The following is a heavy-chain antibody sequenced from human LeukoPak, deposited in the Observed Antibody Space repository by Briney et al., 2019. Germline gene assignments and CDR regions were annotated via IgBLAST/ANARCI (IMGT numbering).Heavy chain of an antibody. J-gene: IGHJ4*02. CDR2: LSSSGSTI. D-gene: IGHD2-15*01. CDR1: GFTFSSYE. V-gene: IGHV3-48*03. Sequence: PGGSLRLSCAASGFTFSSYEMNWVRQAPGKGLEWVSYLSSSGSTIYYADSVKGRFTISRDSAKNSLYLQMNSLRAEDTAVYYCARDSGYCSGGSCYSFDYWGQGTLVTVSS. CDR3: ARDSGYCSGGSCYSFDY.